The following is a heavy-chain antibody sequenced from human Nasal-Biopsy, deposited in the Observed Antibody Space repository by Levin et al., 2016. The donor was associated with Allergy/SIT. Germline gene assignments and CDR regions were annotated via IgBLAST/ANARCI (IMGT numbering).Heavy chain of an antibody. Sequence: SETLSFTCTVSGGSISSGSHYWGWIRQPPGKGLEWIGSIYYSGSTYYNPSLKSRVTISVDTSKNQFSLKLSSVTAADTAVYYCARIYGSGSVPAYWGQGTLVTVSS. CDR2: IYYSGST. V-gene: IGHV4-39*01. CDR1: GGSISSGSHY. CDR3: ARIYGSGSVPAY. D-gene: IGHD3-10*01. J-gene: IGHJ4*02.